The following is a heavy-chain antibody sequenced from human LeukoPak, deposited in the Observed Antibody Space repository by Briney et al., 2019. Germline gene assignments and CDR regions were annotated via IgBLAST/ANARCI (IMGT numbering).Heavy chain of an antibody. V-gene: IGHV3-23*01. CDR3: AKDPDGYNSPSLNY. J-gene: IGHJ4*02. Sequence: GGSLRLSCAASGFTFSSYAMSWVRQAPGKGLEWVSAISGSGGSTYYADSVKGRFTISRNNSKNTLYLQTNSLRAEDTAVYYCAKDPDGYNSPSLNYWGQGTLVTVSS. CDR1: GFTFSSYA. CDR2: ISGSGGST. D-gene: IGHD5-24*01.